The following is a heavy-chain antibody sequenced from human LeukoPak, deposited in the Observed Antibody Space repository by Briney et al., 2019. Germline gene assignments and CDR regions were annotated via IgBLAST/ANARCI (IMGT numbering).Heavy chain of an antibody. D-gene: IGHD3-10*01. V-gene: IGHV1-69*13. J-gene: IGHJ4*02. CDR2: IIPIFGTA. CDR3: ARARDPIYGSGSYYYAFDY. Sequence: SVKVSCKASGYTFTGYYMHWVRQAPGQGLEWMGGIIPIFGTANYAQKFQGRVTITADESTSTAYMELSSLRSEDTAVYYCARARDPIYGSGSYYYAFDYWGQGTLVTVSS. CDR1: GYTFTGYY.